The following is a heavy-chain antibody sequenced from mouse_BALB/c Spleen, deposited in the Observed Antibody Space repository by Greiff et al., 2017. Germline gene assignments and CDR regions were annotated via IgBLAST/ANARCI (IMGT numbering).Heavy chain of an antibody. CDR2: ISTYYGDA. V-gene: IGHV1S137*01. CDR3: ARVGGNYWYFDV. J-gene: IGHJ1*01. CDR1: GYTFTDYA. Sequence: QVQLQQSGAELVRPGVSVKISCKGSGYTFTDYAMHWVKQSHAKSLEWIGVISTYYGDASYNQKFKGKATLTADTSSSTAYMQLSSLTSEDSAVYFCARVGGNYWYFDVWGAGTTVTVSS. D-gene: IGHD2-1*01.